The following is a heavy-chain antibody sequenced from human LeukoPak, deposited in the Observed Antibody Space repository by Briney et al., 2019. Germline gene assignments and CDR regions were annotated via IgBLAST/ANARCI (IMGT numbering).Heavy chain of an antibody. CDR2: INHSGST. Sequence: SETLSLTCAVYGGSFSRYYWSWIRQPPGKGLEWIGEINHSGSTNYNPSLKSRVTISVDTSKNQFSLKLSSVTAADTAVYYCARGRHTGVNYYDSSGYYYWGQGTLVTVSS. V-gene: IGHV4-34*01. J-gene: IGHJ4*02. D-gene: IGHD3-22*01. CDR1: GGSFSRYY. CDR3: ARGRHTGVNYYDSSGYYY.